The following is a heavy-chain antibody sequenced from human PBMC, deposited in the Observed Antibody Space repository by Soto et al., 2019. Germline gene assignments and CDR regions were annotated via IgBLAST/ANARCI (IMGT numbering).Heavy chain of an antibody. CDR2: ISSDVVNY. V-gene: IGHV3-30-3*01. CDR3: ARGGAWTPEGLGY. D-gene: IGHD2-15*01. Sequence: QVQLVESGGGVVQPGRSLRLSCAASGFTFSSFAMHWVRQSPGKGLEWLAVISSDVVNYYYAESVKGRFTISRDNSKNTMNLQKHSMRNEDTAVYYCARGGAWTPEGLGYWGQGTMVTVSS. J-gene: IGHJ4*02. CDR1: GFTFSSFA.